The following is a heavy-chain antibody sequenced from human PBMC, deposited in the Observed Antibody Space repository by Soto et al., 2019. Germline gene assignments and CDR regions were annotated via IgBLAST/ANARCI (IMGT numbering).Heavy chain of an antibody. D-gene: IGHD6-19*01. Sequence: QVQLQESGPGLVKPSQTLSLTCTVSGGSISSGGYYWSWIRQHPGKGLEWIGYIYYSGSTYYNPSLKSRFTISVDTSKNQFSLKLSSVTAADTAVYYCARGGSSGWYFDLWGRGTLVTVSS. CDR1: GGSISSGGYY. V-gene: IGHV4-31*03. J-gene: IGHJ2*01. CDR3: ARGGSSGWYFDL. CDR2: IYYSGST.